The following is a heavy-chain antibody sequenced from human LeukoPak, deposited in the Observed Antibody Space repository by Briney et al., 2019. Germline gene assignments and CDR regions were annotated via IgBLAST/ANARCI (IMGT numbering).Heavy chain of an antibody. D-gene: IGHD2-21*01. J-gene: IGHJ3*02. CDR1: GGSINSYY. V-gene: IGHV4-59*12. CDR2: IYYSGST. Sequence: SETLSLTCTVSGGSINSYYWSWIRQPPGKGLEWIGYIYYSGSTDYNPSLKSRVTISVDTSKNQFSLNLTSVTAADTAVYYCARGAYSFDTWGQGTVVTVSS. CDR3: ARGAYSFDT.